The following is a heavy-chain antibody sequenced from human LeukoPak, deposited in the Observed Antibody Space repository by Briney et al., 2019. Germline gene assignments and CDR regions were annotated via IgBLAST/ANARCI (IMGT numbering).Heavy chain of an antibody. CDR2: IYPGDSTI. CDR1: GYTFTNYW. CDR3: ARRGGAFYEDY. J-gene: IGHJ4*02. D-gene: IGHD2-21*01. V-gene: IGHV5-51*01. Sequence: GESLQISCQGSGYTFTNYWIAWVRQLPGKGLEWMGIIYPGDSTIKYSPSFQGQVAISADKSISTAYLQWRSLQASDTAIYYCARRGGAFYEDYWGQGTLVTVSS.